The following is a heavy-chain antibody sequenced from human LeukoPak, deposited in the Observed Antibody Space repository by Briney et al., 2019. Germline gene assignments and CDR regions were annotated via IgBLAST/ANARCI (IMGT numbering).Heavy chain of an antibody. CDR2: TYYRSKWYN. Sequence: SQTLSLTCAISGDSVSSNSAAWNWIRQSPSRGLEWLGRTYYRSKWYNDYAVSVKSRITINPDTSKNQFSLQLNSVTPEDTAVYYCARGGEMATRSRGGPAEYFQHWGQGTLVTVSS. CDR3: ARGGEMATRSRGGPAEYFQH. V-gene: IGHV6-1*01. CDR1: GDSVSSNSAA. J-gene: IGHJ1*01. D-gene: IGHD5-24*01.